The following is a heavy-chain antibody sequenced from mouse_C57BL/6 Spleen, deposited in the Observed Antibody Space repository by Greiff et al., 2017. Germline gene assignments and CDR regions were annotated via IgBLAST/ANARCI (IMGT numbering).Heavy chain of an antibody. J-gene: IGHJ4*01. V-gene: IGHV1-81*01. Sequence: VQLQQSGAELARPGASVKLSCKASGYTFTSYGISWVKQRTGQGLEWIGEIYPRSGNTYYNEKFKGKATLTADKSSSTAYMELRSLTSEDSAVYFCARSGGTTVVEGAMDYWGQGTSVTVSS. CDR2: IYPRSGNT. CDR3: ARSGGTTVVEGAMDY. CDR1: GYTFTSYG. D-gene: IGHD1-1*01.